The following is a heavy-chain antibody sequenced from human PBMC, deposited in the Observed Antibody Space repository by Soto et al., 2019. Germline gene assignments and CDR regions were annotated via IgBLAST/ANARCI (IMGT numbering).Heavy chain of an antibody. V-gene: IGHV1-2*04. CDR3: AWDPGLPVQYWYFDL. CDR2: VNPKRGDA. J-gene: IGHJ2*01. Sequence: QVVLVHSGAEVKKPGESVKVSCKSSGYKFTNYYIHWVRQAPGQGPAWMGCVNPKRGDAFYAQKFQRWVPMTRDMATTTAYLEVNRLKPDDTAVYFCAWDPGLPVQYWYFDLWGRGTLVTVST. CDR1: GYKFTNYY. D-gene: IGHD2-8*02.